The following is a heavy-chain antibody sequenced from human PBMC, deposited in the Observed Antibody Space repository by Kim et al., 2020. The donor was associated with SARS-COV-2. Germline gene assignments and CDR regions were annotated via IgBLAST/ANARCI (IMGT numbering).Heavy chain of an antibody. CDR3: ARLSVSFGQLYAFDY. CDR1: GYTFTRYA. J-gene: IGHJ4*02. CDR2: INSNTGNA. V-gene: IGHV7-4-1*02. Sequence: ASVKVSCKASGYTFTRYALNWVRQAPGQGLEWMGWINSNTGNATYGQGFTGRFVFSLDTSVSTAYLQVSSLRAEDTATYYCARLSVSFGQLYAFDYWGQGTMLSVSS. D-gene: IGHD3-10*01.